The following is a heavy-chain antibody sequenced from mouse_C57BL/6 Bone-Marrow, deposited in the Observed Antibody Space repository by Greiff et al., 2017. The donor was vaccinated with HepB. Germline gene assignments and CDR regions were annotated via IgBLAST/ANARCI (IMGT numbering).Heavy chain of an antibody. V-gene: IGHV14-4*01. Sequence: VQLQQSGAELVRPGASVKLSCTASGFNIKDDYMHWVKQRPEQGLEWIGWIDPENGDTEYASKFQGKATITADTSSNTAYLQLSSLTSEDTAVYYCNRTGGDYWGQGTTLTVSS. CDR2: IDPENGDT. CDR3: NRTGGDY. J-gene: IGHJ2*01. CDR1: GFNIKDDY.